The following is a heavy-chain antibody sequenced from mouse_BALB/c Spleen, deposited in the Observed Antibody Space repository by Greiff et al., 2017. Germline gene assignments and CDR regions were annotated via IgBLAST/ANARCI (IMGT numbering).Heavy chain of an antibody. CDR1: GYTFTSYY. Sequence: VQLQQSGAELVKPGASVKLSCKASGYTFTSYYMYWVKQRPGQGLEWIGEINPSNGGTNFNEKFKSKATLTVDKSSSTAYMQLSSLTSEDSAVYYCTRYGNSAWFAYWGQGTLVTVSA. V-gene: IGHV1S81*02. D-gene: IGHD2-1*01. CDR3: TRYGNSAWFAY. J-gene: IGHJ3*01. CDR2: INPSNGGT.